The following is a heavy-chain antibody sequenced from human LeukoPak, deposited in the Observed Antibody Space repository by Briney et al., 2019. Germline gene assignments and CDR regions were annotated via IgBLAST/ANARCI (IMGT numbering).Heavy chain of an antibody. V-gene: IGHV3-21*01. CDR1: GFTFSSYS. CDR2: LSTSSSYI. J-gene: IGHJ3*02. D-gene: IGHD2-15*01. CDR3: ARGAVVVAATDDAFEI. Sequence: GESLRLSCAASGFTFSSYSMNWVRQAPGKGLEWVSSLSTSSSYIYYADSVKARFTISRDNAKNSLYLQMNSLRAEDTALYYCARGAVVVAATDDAFEIWGQGTMVTVSS.